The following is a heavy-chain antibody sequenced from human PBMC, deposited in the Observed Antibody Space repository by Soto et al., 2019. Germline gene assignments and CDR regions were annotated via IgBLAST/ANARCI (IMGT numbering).Heavy chain of an antibody. CDR2: IKSKTDGGTT. V-gene: IGHV3-15*01. CDR1: GFTFSNAW. Sequence: VQLVESGGGLVKPGGSLRLSCAASGFTFSNAWMSWVRQAPGKGLEWVGRIKSKTDGGTTDYAAPVKGRFTISRDDSKITLYLQMNRLKTEDTAVYYCTTGYVLQWFGELYAFDIWGQGTMVTVSS. D-gene: IGHD3-10*01. J-gene: IGHJ3*02. CDR3: TTGYVLQWFGELYAFDI.